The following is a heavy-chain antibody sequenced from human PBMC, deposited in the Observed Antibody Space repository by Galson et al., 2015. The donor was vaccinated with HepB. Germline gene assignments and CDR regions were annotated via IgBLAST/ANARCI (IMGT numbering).Heavy chain of an antibody. D-gene: IGHD6-13*01. Sequence: ETLSLTCTVSGGSISSYYWSWIRQPPGKGLEWIGYIYYSGSTNYNPSLKSRVTISVDTSKNQFSLKLSSVTAADTAVYYCARSLGEQQLVPWFDPWGQGTLVTVSS. CDR3: ARSLGEQQLVPWFDP. CDR2: IYYSGST. CDR1: GGSISSYY. V-gene: IGHV4-59*01. J-gene: IGHJ5*02.